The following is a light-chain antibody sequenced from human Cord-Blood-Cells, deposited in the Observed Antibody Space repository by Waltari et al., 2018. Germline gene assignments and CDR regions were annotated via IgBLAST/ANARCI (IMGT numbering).Light chain of an antibody. J-gene: IGLJ1*01. CDR1: SSDVGGYNY. V-gene: IGLV2-8*01. Sequence: QSALTQPPSASGSPGQSVTISCTGTSSDVGGYNYVSWYQQHPGKAPKLMIYEVSKRPSAVPDLFPAAKSGNAASLTFSGLQAEDEADYYCSSYAGSNNLVFGTGTKVTVL. CDR2: EVS. CDR3: SSYAGSNNLV.